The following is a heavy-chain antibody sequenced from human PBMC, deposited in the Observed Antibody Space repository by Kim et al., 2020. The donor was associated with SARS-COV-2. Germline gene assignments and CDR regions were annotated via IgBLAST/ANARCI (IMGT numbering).Heavy chain of an antibody. CDR3: ARVSRATGTSGGDY. V-gene: IGHV3-33*01. J-gene: IGHJ4*02. Sequence: GGSLRLSCAASGFTFSSYGMHWVRHAPGKGLEWVAVIWYDGSNKYYADSVKGRFTISRDNSKNTLYLQMNSLRAEDTAVYYCARVSRATGTSGGDYWGQGTLVTVSS. D-gene: IGHD6-19*01. CDR2: IWYDGSNK. CDR1: GFTFSSYG.